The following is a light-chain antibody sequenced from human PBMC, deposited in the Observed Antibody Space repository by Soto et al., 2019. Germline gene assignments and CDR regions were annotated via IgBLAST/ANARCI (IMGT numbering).Light chain of an antibody. CDR1: SSDIGGYNW. CDR2: EVT. J-gene: IGLJ1*01. Sequence: QSALTQPASVSGSPGQSITISCTGTSSDIGGYNWVSWYQQHPGRAPKLIIYEVTNRPSGLSNRFSGSKSGNTASLTISGLQTEDEADYFCSSYRRPTTLVFGPGTKGTVL. V-gene: IGLV2-14*01. CDR3: SSYRRPTTLV.